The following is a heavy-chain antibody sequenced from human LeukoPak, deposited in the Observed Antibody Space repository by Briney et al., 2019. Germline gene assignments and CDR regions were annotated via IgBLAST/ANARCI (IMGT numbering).Heavy chain of an antibody. CDR1: GYTFTSYG. CDR3: ARALAVGKSFDY. J-gene: IGHJ4*02. V-gene: IGHV1-69*13. Sequence: SVKVSCKASGYTFTSYGISWVRQAPGQGLEWMGGIIPIFGTANYAQKFQGRVTITADESTSTAYMELSSLRSEDTAVYYCARALAVGKSFDYWGQGTLVTVSS. D-gene: IGHD6-19*01. CDR2: IIPIFGTA.